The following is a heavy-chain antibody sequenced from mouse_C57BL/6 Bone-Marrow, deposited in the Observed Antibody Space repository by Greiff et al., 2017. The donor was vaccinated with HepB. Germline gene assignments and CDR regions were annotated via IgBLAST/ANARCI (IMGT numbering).Heavy chain of an antibody. D-gene: IGHD1-1*01. V-gene: IGHV5-4*01. CDR2: ISDGGSYT. J-gene: IGHJ3*01. CDR3: ARDRPYYGSSYWFAY. Sequence: EVKLVESGGGLVKPGGSLKLSCAASGFTFSSYAMSWVRQTPEKRLEWVATISDGGSYTYYPDNVKGRFTISRDNAKNNLYLQMSHLKSEDTAMYYFARDRPYYGSSYWFAYWGQGTLVTVSA. CDR1: GFTFSSYA.